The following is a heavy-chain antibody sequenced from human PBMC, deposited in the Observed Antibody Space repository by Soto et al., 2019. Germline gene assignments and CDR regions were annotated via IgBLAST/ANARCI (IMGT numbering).Heavy chain of an antibody. V-gene: IGHV5-10-1*01. D-gene: IGHD2-15*01. CDR1: GYTFTSYW. CDR2: IDPTDSYT. J-gene: IGHJ5*02. Sequence: EVKLVQSGAEVKKPGESLRISCKGSGYTFTSYWINWVRQMPGKGLEWMGRIDPTDSYTNYNPSFQGHVTISADKSLSTAYLQWESLRASDTATYYCARGGPQVVHNWVDPWGQGTLVTVSS. CDR3: ARGGPQVVHNWVDP.